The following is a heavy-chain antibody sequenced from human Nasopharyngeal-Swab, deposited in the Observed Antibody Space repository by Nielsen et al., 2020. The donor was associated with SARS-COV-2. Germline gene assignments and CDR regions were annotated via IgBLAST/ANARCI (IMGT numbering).Heavy chain of an antibody. D-gene: IGHD5-18*01. CDR3: AKELYSYTYRGRGDFDH. Sequence: SLKISCVGSGFTLDDYAMHWVRQAPGKGLEWVSGISWNSDYITYADSVKGRFTTSRDNAKFSLHLQMNGLRAEDTALYSCAKELYSYTYRGRGDFDHWGQGTLVTVSS. CDR2: ISWNSDYI. J-gene: IGHJ4*02. CDR1: GFTLDDYA. V-gene: IGHV3-9*01.